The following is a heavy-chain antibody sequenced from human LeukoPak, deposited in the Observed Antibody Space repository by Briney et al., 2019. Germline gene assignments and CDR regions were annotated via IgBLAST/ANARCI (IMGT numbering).Heavy chain of an antibody. CDR2: IKEDGSEK. Sequence: GGSLRLSCVVSGISFGGSWMTWVRQAPGRGLESVANIKEDGSEKYFVDSVKGRFTISRDNAKNSVFLQMNSLGVEDTAVYYCATGRLQPAHWGQGTRVTVSS. CDR3: ATGRLQPAH. V-gene: IGHV3-7*01. J-gene: IGHJ4*02. CDR1: GISFGGSW. D-gene: IGHD2-2*01.